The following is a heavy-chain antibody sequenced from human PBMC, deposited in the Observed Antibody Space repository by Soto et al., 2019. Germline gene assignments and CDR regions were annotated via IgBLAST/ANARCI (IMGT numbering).Heavy chain of an antibody. CDR1: GYTLTELS. CDR3: ATGVYYDSRQATDY. Sequence: ASVKVSCKVSGYTLTELSMHWVRQAPGKGLEWMGGFDPEDGETIYAQKFQGRVTMTEDTSTDTAYMELSSLRSEDTAVYYCATGVYYDSRQATDYWGQGTLVTVSS. CDR2: FDPEDGET. D-gene: IGHD3-22*01. V-gene: IGHV1-24*01. J-gene: IGHJ4*02.